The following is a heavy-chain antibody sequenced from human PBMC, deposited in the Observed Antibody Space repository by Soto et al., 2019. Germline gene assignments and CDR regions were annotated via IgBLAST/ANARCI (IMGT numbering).Heavy chain of an antibody. CDR3: TKEHSNYPDNWFDP. V-gene: IGHV3-23*01. Sequence: EVHLLVSGGGSVQPGGSLRLSCAASGFSFSNYAMSWVRQAPGTGLEWVSAIDSGGGRTYYAASVKGRFSISRDNSMNTLYLQMNSLRAEDTAIYYCTKEHSNYPDNWFDPWGQGTLVTVSS. CDR1: GFSFSNYA. J-gene: IGHJ5*02. CDR2: IDSGGGRT. D-gene: IGHD4-4*01.